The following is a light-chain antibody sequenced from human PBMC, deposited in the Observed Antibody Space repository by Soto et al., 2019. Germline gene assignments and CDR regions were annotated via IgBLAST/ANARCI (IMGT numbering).Light chain of an antibody. CDR2: DAS. CDR3: QQRSNWPLT. V-gene: IGKV3-11*01. Sequence: ETVLTQSPATLSLSPGERATLSCRASQSVSSYLAWYQQKPGQAPRLLIYDASNRATGIPARFSGSGSGTDFSRTISSLEPADFAVYYCQQRSNWPLTFGGGTKVESK. J-gene: IGKJ4*01. CDR1: QSVSSY.